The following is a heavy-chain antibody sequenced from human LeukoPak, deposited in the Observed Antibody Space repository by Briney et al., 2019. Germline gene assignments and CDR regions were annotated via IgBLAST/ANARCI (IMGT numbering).Heavy chain of an antibody. Sequence: SETLSLTCTVSGGSISSYYWSWIRQPPGKGLEWIGYIYYSGTTKYNPSLKSRVTISVDTSKNQFSLKLSSVTAADTAVYYCVRAAADNWFDPWGQGTLVTVSS. CDR3: VRAAADNWFDP. D-gene: IGHD6-13*01. CDR1: GGSISSYY. CDR2: IYYSGTT. V-gene: IGHV4-59*08. J-gene: IGHJ5*02.